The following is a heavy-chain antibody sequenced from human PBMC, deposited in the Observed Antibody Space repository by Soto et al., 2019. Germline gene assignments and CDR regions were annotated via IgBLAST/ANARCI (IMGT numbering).Heavy chain of an antibody. Sequence: SVKVSCKTSGGAFSTYAIYWVRQAPGQGLEWMGAIIPLFGTADYAQKFQGRVTITADESTSTAYMELSSLRSEDTAVYYCARPKGSYSSGYYYFDYWGQGTLVTVS. CDR3: ARPKGSYSSGYYYFDY. V-gene: IGHV1-69*13. CDR2: IIPLFGTA. J-gene: IGHJ4*02. D-gene: IGHD6-19*01. CDR1: GGAFSTYA.